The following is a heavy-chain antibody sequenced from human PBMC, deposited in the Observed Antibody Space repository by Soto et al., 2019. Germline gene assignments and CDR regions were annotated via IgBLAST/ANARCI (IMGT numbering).Heavy chain of an antibody. Sequence: GGSLRLSCAASGFTFSSYSMNWVRQAPGKGLEWVSYISSSSSTIYYADSVKGRFTISRDNAKNSLYLQMNSLRDEDTAVYYCARGTSGSYYGEVPELDYWGQGTLVTVSS. CDR1: GFTFSSYS. D-gene: IGHD1-26*01. CDR2: ISSSSSTI. CDR3: ARGTSGSYYGEVPELDY. V-gene: IGHV3-48*02. J-gene: IGHJ4*02.